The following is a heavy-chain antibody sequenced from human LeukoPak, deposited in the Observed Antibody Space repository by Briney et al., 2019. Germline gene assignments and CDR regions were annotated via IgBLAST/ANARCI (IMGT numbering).Heavy chain of an antibody. D-gene: IGHD3-3*01. CDR1: GSNLTDYY. CDR3: ARGPRITIFGVVMANDAFDI. V-gene: IGHV1-2*02. CDR2: INPKSGGT. J-gene: IGHJ3*02. Sequence: ASVKVSCKASGSNLTDYYIQWVRQAPGQGLEWMGWINPKSGGTVYAQKFQGRVTMTRDTSSSTAYMELSRLRFDDTVVYYCARGPRITIFGVVMANDAFDIWGQGTMVTVSS.